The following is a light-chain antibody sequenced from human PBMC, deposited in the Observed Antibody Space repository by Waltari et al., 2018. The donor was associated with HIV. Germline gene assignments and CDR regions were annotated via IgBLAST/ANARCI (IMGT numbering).Light chain of an antibody. CDR3: SLYMGGGIWV. CDR2: STN. J-gene: IGLJ3*02. CDR1: SGSVSASYC. V-gene: IGLV8-61*01. Sequence: QTVVTQEPSFSVSPGGTVTLTCGLSSGSVSASYCPSWYQQTPGQAPPTLIYSTNPRSSGVPDRFSGSILGNKAALTITGAQADDESVYYCSLYMGGGIWVFGGGTKLTVL.